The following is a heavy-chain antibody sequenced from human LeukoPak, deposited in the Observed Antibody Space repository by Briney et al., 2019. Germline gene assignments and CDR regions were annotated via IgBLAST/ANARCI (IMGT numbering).Heavy chain of an antibody. J-gene: IGHJ4*02. V-gene: IGHV4-39*01. CDR1: GGSISSSSYY. CDR3: ARRKESYFDY. CDR2: IYYSGST. Sequence: SETLSLTCTVSGGSISSSSYYWGWIRQPPGKGLEWIGSIYYSGSTYYNPSLKSRVTISVDTSKNQFSLKLSSVTAADTAVYYCARRKESYFDYWGQGTLVTASS.